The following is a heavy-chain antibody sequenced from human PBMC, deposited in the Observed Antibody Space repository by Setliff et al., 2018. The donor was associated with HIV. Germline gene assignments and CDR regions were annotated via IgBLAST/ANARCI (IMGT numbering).Heavy chain of an antibody. J-gene: IGHJ4*02. V-gene: IGHV3-48*04. D-gene: IGHD4-4*01. Sequence: GSLRLSCTGSGFTFSDYNMNWVRQTPGKGLEWISYISGTTNTIYYADSVKGRFTISRDNAKNSLYLQMNSLRAEDTAVYYCARDTELAYVDYWGQGTLVTVSS. CDR2: ISGTTNTI. CDR3: ARDTELAYVDY. CDR1: GFTFSDYN.